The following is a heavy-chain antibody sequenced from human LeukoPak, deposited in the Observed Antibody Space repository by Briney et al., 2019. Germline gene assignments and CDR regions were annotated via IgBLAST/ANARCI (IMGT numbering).Heavy chain of an antibody. D-gene: IGHD3-22*01. Sequence: GGSLRLSCVASGFIFNDYWMSWVRQAPGMGLEWVANIETDGDQKNYVDSVKGRFTISRDNAKRSLYLQMNALRDEDTAVYYCARLFYYDSSGVYGMDVWGQGTTVTVSS. CDR3: ARLFYYDSSGVYGMDV. V-gene: IGHV3-7*01. J-gene: IGHJ6*02. CDR2: IETDGDQK. CDR1: GFIFNDYW.